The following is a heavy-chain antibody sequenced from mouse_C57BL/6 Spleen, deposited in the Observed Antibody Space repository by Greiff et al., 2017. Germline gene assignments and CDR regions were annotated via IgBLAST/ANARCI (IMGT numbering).Heavy chain of an antibody. CDR2: INPSNGGT. Sequence: QVQLQQPGTELVKPGASVKLSCKASGYTFTSYWMHWVKQRPGQGLEWIGNINPSNGGTNYNEKFKSKATLTVDTSSSTAYMQLSSLASEDSAVXYCAREGYYYGSSYNYWGQGTSVTGPS. V-gene: IGHV1-53*01. D-gene: IGHD1-1*01. CDR3: AREGYYYGSSYNY. J-gene: IGHJ4*01. CDR1: GYTFTSYW.